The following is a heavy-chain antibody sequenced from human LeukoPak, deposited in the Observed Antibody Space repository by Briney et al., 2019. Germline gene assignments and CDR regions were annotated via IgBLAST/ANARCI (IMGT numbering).Heavy chain of an antibody. D-gene: IGHD3-22*01. CDR2: ISSSSSYI. CDR1: GFTFSDYW. J-gene: IGHJ4*02. Sequence: GGSLRLSCAASGFTFSDYWMHWVRQAPGKGLEWVSSISSSSSYIYYADSVKGRFTISRDNAKNSLYLQMNSLRAEDTAVYYCARDTYYYDSSGYYPYYFDYWGQGTLVTVSS. CDR3: ARDTYYYDSSGYYPYYFDY. V-gene: IGHV3-21*01.